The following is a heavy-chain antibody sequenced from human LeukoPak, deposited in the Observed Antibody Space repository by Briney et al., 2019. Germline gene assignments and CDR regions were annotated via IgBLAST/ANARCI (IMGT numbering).Heavy chain of an antibody. CDR2: ISSSSSTI. CDR3: ARDRYSYGHYYYYMDV. Sequence: QPGGSLRLSCAASGFTFSSYWMNWVRQAPGKGLEWVSYISSSSSTIYYADSVEGRFTISRDNAKNSLYLQMNSLRAEDTAVYFCARDRYSYGHYYYYMDVWGKGTTVTVSS. D-gene: IGHD5-18*01. V-gene: IGHV3-48*01. J-gene: IGHJ6*03. CDR1: GFTFSSYW.